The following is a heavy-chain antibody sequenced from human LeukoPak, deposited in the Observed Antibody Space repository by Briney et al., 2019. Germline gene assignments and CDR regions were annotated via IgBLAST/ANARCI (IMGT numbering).Heavy chain of an antibody. CDR2: IYHSGST. CDR1: GVSISSSKW. V-gene: IGHV4-4*02. CDR3: ARERKNKSNYYGSGSQGLDY. J-gene: IGHJ4*02. D-gene: IGHD3-10*01. Sequence: SGTLSLTCAVSGVSISSSKWWSWVRQPPGKGLEWIGEIYHSGSTNYNPSLKSRVTISVDKSTNQFSLKLSSVTAADTAVYYCARERKNKSNYYGSGSQGLDYWGQGTLVTVSS.